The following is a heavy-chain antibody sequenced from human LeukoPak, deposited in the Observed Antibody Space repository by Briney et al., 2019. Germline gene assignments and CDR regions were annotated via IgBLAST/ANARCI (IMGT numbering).Heavy chain of an antibody. D-gene: IGHD6-6*01. CDR2: ISGSGGST. CDR3: ARDGSSSPCGY. J-gene: IGHJ4*02. V-gene: IGHV3-23*01. CDR1: GFTFSSYA. Sequence: GGSLRLSCAASGFTFSSYAMSWVRQAPGKGLEWVSAISGSGGSTYYADSVKGRFTISRDNSKNTLYLQMNSLRAEDTAVYYCARDGSSSPCGYWGQGTLVTVSS.